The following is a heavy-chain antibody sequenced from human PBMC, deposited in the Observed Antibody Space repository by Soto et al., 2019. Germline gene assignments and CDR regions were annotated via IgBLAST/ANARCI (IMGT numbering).Heavy chain of an antibody. V-gene: IGHV1-8*01. CDR3: ARFTRTYCSGGSCYYWLSGSYYKGKYYGMDV. J-gene: IGHJ6*02. D-gene: IGHD2-15*01. CDR2: MNPNSGNT. CDR1: GYTFTSYD. Sequence: ASVKVSCKASGYTFTSYDINWVRQATGQGLEWMGWMNPNSGNTGYAQKFQGRVTMTRNTSISTAYMELSSLRSEDTAVYYCARFTRTYCSGGSCYYWLSGSYYKGKYYGMDVWGQGTTVTVYS.